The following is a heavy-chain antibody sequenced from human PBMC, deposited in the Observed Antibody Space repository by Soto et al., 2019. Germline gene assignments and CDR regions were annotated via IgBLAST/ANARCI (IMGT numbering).Heavy chain of an antibody. CDR2: INHSGST. D-gene: IGHD6-13*01. V-gene: IGHV4-34*01. Sequence: PSETLSLTCAVYGGSFSGYYWGWIRQPPGKGLEWIGEINHSGSTNYNPSLKSRVTISVDTSKNQFSLELSSVTAADTAVYYCARGRSSSWTYYYYAMDVWRQGTTVTVSS. CDR3: ARGRSSSWTYYYYAMDV. J-gene: IGHJ6*02. CDR1: GGSFSGYY.